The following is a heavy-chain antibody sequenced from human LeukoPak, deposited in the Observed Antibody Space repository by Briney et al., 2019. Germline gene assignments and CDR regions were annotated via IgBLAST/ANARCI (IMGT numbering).Heavy chain of an antibody. CDR2: IYYSGST. Sequence: PSETLSLTCTVSGGSISSYYWSWIRQPPGKGLEWIGYIYYSGSTNYNPPLKSRVTISVDTSKNQFSLKLSSVTAADTAVYYCARGGRNWNDDAFDIWGQGTMVTVSS. J-gene: IGHJ3*02. D-gene: IGHD1-1*01. V-gene: IGHV4-59*08. CDR3: ARGGRNWNDDAFDI. CDR1: GGSISSYY.